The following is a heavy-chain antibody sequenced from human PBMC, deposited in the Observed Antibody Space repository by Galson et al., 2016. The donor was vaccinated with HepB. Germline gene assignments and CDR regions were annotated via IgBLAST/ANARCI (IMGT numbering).Heavy chain of an antibody. CDR3: ARTKWGWFDP. CDR1: GDSVSSNSAA. D-gene: IGHD2-8*01. J-gene: IGHJ5*02. Sequence: CAISGDSVSSNSAAWNWIRQSPSRGLEWLGRTSYGSKWYHDYAVSVKSRILINPDTSKNHFSLQLTSVTPEDTAVYYCARTKWGWFDPWGQGTLVTVSS. V-gene: IGHV6-1*01. CDR2: TSYGSKWYH.